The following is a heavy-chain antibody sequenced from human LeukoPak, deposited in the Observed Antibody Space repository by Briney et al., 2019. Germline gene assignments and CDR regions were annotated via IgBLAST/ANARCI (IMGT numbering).Heavy chain of an antibody. J-gene: IGHJ6*04. D-gene: IGHD2-21*02. CDR1: GYTFNGYY. Sequence: ASVTVSCKASGYTFNGYYMHWVRQAPGQPREWMGWINPNSGGTNYAQKFQGRVTMTRDTSISTAYMELSRLRSDDTAVYYCARLGYCGGDCPTTDVWGKGTTVTVSS. CDR3: ARLGYCGGDCPTTDV. V-gene: IGHV1-2*02. CDR2: INPNSGGT.